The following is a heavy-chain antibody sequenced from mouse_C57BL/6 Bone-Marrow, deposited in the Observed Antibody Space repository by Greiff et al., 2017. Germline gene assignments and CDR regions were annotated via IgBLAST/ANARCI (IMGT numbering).Heavy chain of an antibody. CDR3: TTCFITTGEAHFDN. Sequence: EVQLQQSGAELVRPGASVKLSCTASGFNIKDDYMHWVKQRPEQGLEWIGWIDPENGDTEYASQFPGKAPITADTSSNTAYLQRTSLTSADTAVSTGTTCFITTGEAHFDNWGQGTTLAVSS. D-gene: IGHD1-1*01. CDR2: IDPENGDT. V-gene: IGHV14-4*01. J-gene: IGHJ2*01. CDR1: GFNIKDDY.